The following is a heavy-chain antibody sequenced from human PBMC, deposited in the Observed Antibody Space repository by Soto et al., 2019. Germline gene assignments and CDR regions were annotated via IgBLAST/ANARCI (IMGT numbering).Heavy chain of an antibody. CDR1: GYPFSKYG. CDR2: IKPDNGNT. CDR3: ATSAESGFDP. J-gene: IGHJ5*02. Sequence: QLQLVQSGGEVKKPGASVRVSCEAYGYPFSKYGISWIRQAPGQGLEWMGWIKPDNGNTDYAQKFQGRVTMTTDTSSNTAYMELRSLRSDDTAVDYCATSAESGFDPWGQGTLVSVSS. V-gene: IGHV1-18*04.